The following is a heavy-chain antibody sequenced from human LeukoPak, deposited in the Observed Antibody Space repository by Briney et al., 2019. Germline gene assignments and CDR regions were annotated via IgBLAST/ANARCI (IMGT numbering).Heavy chain of an antibody. V-gene: IGHV3-49*03. Sequence: GGSLRLSCTASGFTFGDYAMSWFRQAPGKGLEWVGFIRSKAYGGTTEYAASVKGRFTISRDDSKSIAYLQMNSLKTEDTAVHYCTRDHHYDFWSGYYHEDFDYWGQGTLVTVSS. D-gene: IGHD3-3*01. J-gene: IGHJ4*02. CDR2: IRSKAYGGTT. CDR1: GFTFGDYA. CDR3: TRDHHYDFWSGYYHEDFDY.